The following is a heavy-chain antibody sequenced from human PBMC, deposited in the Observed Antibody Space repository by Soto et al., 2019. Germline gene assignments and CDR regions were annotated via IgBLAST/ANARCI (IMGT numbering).Heavy chain of an antibody. CDR1: GFTFSSYG. Sequence: QVPLVESGGGVVQPGRSLRLSCAASGFTFSSYGMHWVRQAPGKGLEWVAVIWYDGSNKYYADSVKGRFTISRDNSKNTLYLQMNSLRAEDTAVYYCARDGGDAAAGTYYYYGMDVWGQGTTVTVSS. CDR2: IWYDGSNK. CDR3: ARDGGDAAAGTYYYYGMDV. V-gene: IGHV3-33*01. J-gene: IGHJ6*02. D-gene: IGHD6-13*01.